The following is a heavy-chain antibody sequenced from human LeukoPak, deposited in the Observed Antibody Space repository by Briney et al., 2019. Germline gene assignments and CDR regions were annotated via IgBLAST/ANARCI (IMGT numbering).Heavy chain of an antibody. CDR3: ARSDYCSSTTGFYYYYYMDV. Sequence: SETLSLTCTVSGGSISSYYWSWIRQPPGKGLEWIGYIYYSGSTNYNPSLKSRVTISVDTSKNQFSLKLSSVTAADTAVYYCARSDYCSSTTGFYYYYYMDVWGKGTTVTVSS. CDR1: GGSISSYY. V-gene: IGHV4-59*01. J-gene: IGHJ6*03. D-gene: IGHD2-2*01. CDR2: IYYSGST.